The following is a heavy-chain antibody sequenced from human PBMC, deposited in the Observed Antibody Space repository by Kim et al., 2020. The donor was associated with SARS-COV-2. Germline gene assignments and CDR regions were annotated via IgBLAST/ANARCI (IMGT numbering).Heavy chain of an antibody. D-gene: IGHD2-21*01. V-gene: IGHV3-23*01. J-gene: IGHJ4*02. CDR1: GFTLKIHA. Sequence: GSLRLSCVASGFTLKIHAVSWVRQAPGKALEWVSSISESGSNTYYADSVKGRFTISRDNSKNTVYLQMDSLRADDTAVYYCARGRVNVWFDCWGQGTLV. CDR2: ISESGSNT. CDR3: ARGRVNVWFDC.